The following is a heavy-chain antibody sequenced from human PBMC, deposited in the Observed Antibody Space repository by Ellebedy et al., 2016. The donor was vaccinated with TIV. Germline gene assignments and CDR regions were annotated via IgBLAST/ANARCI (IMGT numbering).Heavy chain of an antibody. CDR1: GGSISSSSYY. J-gene: IGHJ5*02. Sequence: SETLSLTXTVSGGSISSSSYYWGWIRQPPGKGLEWIGSIYYSGSTYYNPSLKSRVTISVDTSKNQFSLKLSSVTAADTAVYYCARLEAYYDILTGQVGWFDPWGQGILVTVSS. D-gene: IGHD3-9*01. CDR2: IYYSGST. V-gene: IGHV4-39*01. CDR3: ARLEAYYDILTGQVGWFDP.